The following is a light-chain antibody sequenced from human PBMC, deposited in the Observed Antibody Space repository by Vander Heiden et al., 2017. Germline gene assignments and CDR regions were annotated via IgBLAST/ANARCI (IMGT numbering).Light chain of an antibody. CDR1: SSNIGNNA. J-gene: IGLJ3*02. CDR2: YDD. V-gene: IGLV1-36*01. Sequence: QSVLTQPPSVSVAPRQRVTISCSGSSSNIGNNAVNWYPQLPGKAPKLLIYYDDLLPSGVSDRFSGSKSGTSASLAISGLQSEDEADYYCAAWDDSLNALVFGGGTKLTVL. CDR3: AAWDDSLNALV.